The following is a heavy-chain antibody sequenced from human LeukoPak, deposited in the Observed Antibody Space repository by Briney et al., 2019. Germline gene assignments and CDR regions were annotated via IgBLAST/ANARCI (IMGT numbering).Heavy chain of an antibody. CDR3: GGSRSFF. V-gene: IGHV3-30*02. CDR1: GFTFSSYG. J-gene: IGHJ4*02. D-gene: IGHD6-6*01. Sequence: GGSLRLSCAASGFTFSSYGMHWVRQAPGKGLEWVAFIRYDGSNKYYADSVKGRFTISRDNSKNTLYLQMSSLRADDTAVYYCGGSRSFFWGQGTLVTVSS. CDR2: IRYDGSNK.